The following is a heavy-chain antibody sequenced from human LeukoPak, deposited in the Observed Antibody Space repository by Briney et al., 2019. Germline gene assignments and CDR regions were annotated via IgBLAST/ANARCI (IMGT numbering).Heavy chain of an antibody. CDR1: GASISSDY. Sequence: SETLSLTCTVSGASISSDYWTWIRQPPGMGLEWIGYIYYSGSTNYNPSLKSRVTMSVDTSRNQFSLELPSVTAADSAVYYCARYLRQPGTFYLDHWGQGTLVTISS. CDR3: ARYLRQPGTFYLDH. V-gene: IGHV4-59*01. J-gene: IGHJ4*02. D-gene: IGHD3-16*01. CDR2: IYYSGST.